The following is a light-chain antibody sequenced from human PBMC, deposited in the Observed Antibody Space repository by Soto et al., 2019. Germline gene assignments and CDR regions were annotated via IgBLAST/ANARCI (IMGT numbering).Light chain of an antibody. J-gene: IGLJ2*01. V-gene: IGLV3-25*01. CDR3: QSSDSSGTSVV. CDR2: KDN. CDR1: AMPNQY. Sequence: SYEVTQPPSVSLSPGQTARIACSGDAMPNQYVYWYQQKPGQAPILVIYKDNERPSGIPERFSGSNSGTTATLTISGVQAEDEADYYCQSSDSSGTSVVFGGGTKLTVL.